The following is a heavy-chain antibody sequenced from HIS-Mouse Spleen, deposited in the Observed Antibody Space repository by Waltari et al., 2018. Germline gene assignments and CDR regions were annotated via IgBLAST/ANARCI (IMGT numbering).Heavy chain of an antibody. CDR3: ARIAEGYTSGWYAFDY. V-gene: IGHV2-70*15. D-gene: IGHD6-19*01. CDR2: IDWDDAK. Sequence: QVTLRESGPALVKPTQTLTLTCTFSGFSLSTSGMCVSWIRQPPGKALELLARIDWDDAKYSSTSLKTRLTISRDTSKNQVVLTMTNMDPLDTATYYCARIAEGYTSGWYAFDYWGQGTLVTVSS. J-gene: IGHJ4*02. CDR1: GFSLSTSGMC.